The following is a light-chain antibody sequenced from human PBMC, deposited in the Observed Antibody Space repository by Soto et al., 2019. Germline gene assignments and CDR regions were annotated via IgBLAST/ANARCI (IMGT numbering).Light chain of an antibody. J-gene: IGLJ3*02. Sequence: QSALTQPASVSGSPGQSITISCTGTSSDVGRYTLVSWYQHHPGKAPQLIIYEDIQRPSGVSNRFSGSKSDNTASLTISGLQAEDEADYHCCSYAGNYAWVFGGGTQLTVL. CDR2: EDI. V-gene: IGLV2-23*01. CDR3: CSYAGNYAWV. CDR1: SSDVGRYTL.